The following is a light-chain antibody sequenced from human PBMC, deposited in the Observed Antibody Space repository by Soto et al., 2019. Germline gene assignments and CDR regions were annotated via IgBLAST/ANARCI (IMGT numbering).Light chain of an antibody. Sequence: DIPMTQSPSTLSASAGDRVTITCRASENINIWLAWYQQRPGKAPSLLIYKASSLESGVPSRFSGSGSGTEFTLTISSLQPDDFATYYCQQYNSYPWTFGQGTKVEIK. J-gene: IGKJ1*01. V-gene: IGKV1-5*03. CDR1: ENINIW. CDR3: QQYNSYPWT. CDR2: KAS.